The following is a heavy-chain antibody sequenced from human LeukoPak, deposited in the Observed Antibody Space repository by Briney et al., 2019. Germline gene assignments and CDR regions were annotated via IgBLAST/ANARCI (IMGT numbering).Heavy chain of an antibody. Sequence: SETLSLTCTVSGGSISSSSYYWGWIRQPPGKGLEWIGSIYYSGSTNYNPSLKSRVTISVDTSKNQFSLKLSSVTAADTAVYYCARSVEGYCRGGSCYYYSYYMDVWRKKTTVTVSS. CDR1: GGSISSSSYY. V-gene: IGHV4-39*07. CDR3: ARSVEGYCRGGSCYYYSYYMDV. CDR2: IYYSGST. J-gene: IGHJ6*03. D-gene: IGHD2-15*01.